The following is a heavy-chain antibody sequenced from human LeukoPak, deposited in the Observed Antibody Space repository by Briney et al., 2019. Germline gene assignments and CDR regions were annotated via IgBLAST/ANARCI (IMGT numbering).Heavy chain of an antibody. CDR2: ISSSSYI. CDR3: ARGGVDYGGKGNYYYYMDV. Sequence: PGGSLRLSCAASGFTFSSYSMNWVRQAPGKGLEWVSSISSSSYIYYADSVKGRFTISRDNAKNSLYLQMNSLRAEDTAVYYCARGGVDYGGKGNYYYYMDVWGKGTTVTVSS. V-gene: IGHV3-21*01. CDR1: GFTFSSYS. D-gene: IGHD4-23*01. J-gene: IGHJ6*03.